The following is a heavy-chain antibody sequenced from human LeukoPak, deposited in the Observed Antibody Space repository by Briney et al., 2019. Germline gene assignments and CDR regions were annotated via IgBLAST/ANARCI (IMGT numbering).Heavy chain of an antibody. CDR3: ARDRIAAAGTYPWWFDH. CDR2: VNPNSGET. Sequence: ASVKVSCKASGSTFTGAYMHWVRQAPGQGLEWMGWVNPNSGETKFAQKFQGRVTMTRDTSISTAYMDLGGLRSDDTAVYYCARDRIAAAGTYPWWFDHWGQGTLVTVSS. D-gene: IGHD6-13*01. V-gene: IGHV1-2*02. J-gene: IGHJ5*02. CDR1: GSTFTGAY.